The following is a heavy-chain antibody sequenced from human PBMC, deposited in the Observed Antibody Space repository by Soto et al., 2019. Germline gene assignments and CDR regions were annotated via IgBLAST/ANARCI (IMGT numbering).Heavy chain of an antibody. J-gene: IGHJ5*02. D-gene: IGHD3-3*01. Sequence: SETLSLTCTVSGGSISGYYWSWIRQPPGKGLEWIGYIYYSGSTNYNPSLKSRVTKSIDTSKNQFSLKLSSVTAADTAVYYCARTYYDFWSGYWRWFDPWGQGTLVTVSS. V-gene: IGHV4-59*01. CDR2: IYYSGST. CDR3: ARTYYDFWSGYWRWFDP. CDR1: GGSISGYY.